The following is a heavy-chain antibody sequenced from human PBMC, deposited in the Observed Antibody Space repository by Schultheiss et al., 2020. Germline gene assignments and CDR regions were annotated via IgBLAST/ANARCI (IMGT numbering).Heavy chain of an antibody. J-gene: IGHJ6*02. CDR1: GGTFSSYA. Sequence: SVKVSCKASGGTFSSYAISWVRQAPGQGLEWMGGIIPIFGTANYAQKFQGRVTITADESTSTAYMELSSLRSDDTAVYYCAREASYYYGSGSYYKRHYYYGMDVWGQGTTVTVAS. V-gene: IGHV1-69*13. CDR3: AREASYYYGSGSYYKRHYYYGMDV. D-gene: IGHD3-10*01. CDR2: IIPIFGTA.